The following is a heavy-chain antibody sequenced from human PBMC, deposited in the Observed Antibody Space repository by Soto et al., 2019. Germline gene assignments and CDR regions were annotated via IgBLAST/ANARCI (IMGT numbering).Heavy chain of an antibody. CDR2: IKSKTDGGTT. CDR1: GFTFSNAL. CDR3: TTDLYYGSGSYYVDWFDP. V-gene: IGHV3-15*01. J-gene: IGHJ5*02. D-gene: IGHD3-10*01. Sequence: GGSLRLSCAASGFTFSNALMSWVREAPGKGLEWVGRIKSKTDGGTTDYAAPVKGRFTISRDDSKNTLYLQMNSLKTEDTAVYYCTTDLYYGSGSYYVDWFDPWGQGTLVTVSS.